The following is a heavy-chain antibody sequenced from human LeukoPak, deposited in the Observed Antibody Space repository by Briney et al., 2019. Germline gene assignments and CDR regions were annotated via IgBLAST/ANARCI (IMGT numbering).Heavy chain of an antibody. CDR3: AHAKPKPNYCSSSSCINWFDP. CDR2: ISWNDDK. CDR1: GFSLSTSGVG. J-gene: IGHJ5*02. Sequence: SGPTLVKPPETLTLTCTFSGFSLSTSGVGVGWIRQPPGKALEWLALISWNDDKRYSPSLKSRLTITKDTSKNQVVLTMTNMDPVDTATYYCAHAKPKPNYCSSSSCINWFDPWGQGTLVTVSS. V-gene: IGHV2-5*01. D-gene: IGHD2-2*01.